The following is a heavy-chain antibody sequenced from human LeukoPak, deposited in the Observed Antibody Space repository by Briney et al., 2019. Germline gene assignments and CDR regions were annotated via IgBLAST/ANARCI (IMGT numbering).Heavy chain of an antibody. J-gene: IGHJ4*02. D-gene: IGHD1-26*01. CDR3: AAGTGWELLGY. CDR1: GYTFTRHY. Sequence: GASVKVSCKASGYTFTRHYMHWVRQAPGQGLEWMGIINPSGGSTSYAQKFQGRVTMTRDTSTSTVYMELSSLRSEDTAVYYCAAGTGWELLGYWGQGTLVTVSS. CDR2: INPSGGST. V-gene: IGHV1-46*01.